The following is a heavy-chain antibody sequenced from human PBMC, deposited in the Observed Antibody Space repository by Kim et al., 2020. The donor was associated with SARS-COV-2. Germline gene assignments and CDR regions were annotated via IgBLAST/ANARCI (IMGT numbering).Heavy chain of an antibody. V-gene: IGHV3-30*18. Sequence: GRSLRLSCAASGFTLSSHGMHWVRQAPGKGLEWVAVISYDESKTYYADSVKGRFTISRDNSKNTVYLQMNSLRGDDTAVYYCAKDRLREGDDFDHWGQGT. CDR3: AKDRLREGDDFDH. CDR1: GFTLSSHG. D-gene: IGHD3-16*01. J-gene: IGHJ4*02. CDR2: ISYDESKT.